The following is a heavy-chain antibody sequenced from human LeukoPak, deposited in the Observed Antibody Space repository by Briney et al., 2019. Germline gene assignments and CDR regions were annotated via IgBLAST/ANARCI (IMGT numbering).Heavy chain of an antibody. Sequence: SETLSLTCTVSGGSISSYYWSWIRQPAGKGLEWIGRIYTSGSTNYNPSLKSRVTMSVDTSKNQFSLKLSSVTAADTAVYYCARGPTYYDFWSGAPDFWFDPWGQGTLVTVSS. D-gene: IGHD3-3*01. CDR3: ARGPTYYDFWSGAPDFWFDP. J-gene: IGHJ5*02. CDR1: GGSISSYY. CDR2: IYTSGST. V-gene: IGHV4-4*07.